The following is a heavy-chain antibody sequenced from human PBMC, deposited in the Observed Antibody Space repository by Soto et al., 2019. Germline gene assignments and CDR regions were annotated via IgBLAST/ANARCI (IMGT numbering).Heavy chain of an antibody. J-gene: IGHJ4*02. D-gene: IGHD6-19*01. V-gene: IGHV4-39*01. CDR1: GGSVSSSSSY. CDR2: IYYSGST. CDR3: ARTGYTSGWFSG. Sequence: SEPLSLTCTVSGGSVSSSSSYWGWIRQPPGKGLEWIGSIYYSGSTYYNPSLKSRVTISIDTSKNQFSLKLSSVTAADTAVYYCARTGYTSGWFSGWAQGTLVTVSS.